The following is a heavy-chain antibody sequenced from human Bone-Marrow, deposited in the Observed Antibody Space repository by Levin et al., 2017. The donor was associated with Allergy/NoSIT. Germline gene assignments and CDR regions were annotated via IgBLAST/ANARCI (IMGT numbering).Heavy chain of an antibody. Sequence: PGGSLRLSCAASDFIFSDFSIHWVRQAPGKGLEWVAMISFDGSYTNYSDSVRGRFSISRDRSKNTVNLQMRGLRVDDTALYYCGRDPHHRNVSGYFDVWGRGTPVIVSS. V-gene: IGHV3-30*14. D-gene: IGHD2/OR15-2a*01. CDR1: DFIFSDFS. J-gene: IGHJ4*02. CDR3: GRDPHHRNVSGYFDV. CDR2: ISFDGSYT.